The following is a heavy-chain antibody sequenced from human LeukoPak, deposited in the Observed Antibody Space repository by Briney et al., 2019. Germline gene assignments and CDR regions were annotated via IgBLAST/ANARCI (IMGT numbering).Heavy chain of an antibody. CDR2: ILSDGSKE. J-gene: IGHJ4*02. D-gene: IGHD3-22*01. V-gene: IGHV3-33*08. Sequence: GDSLRLSCAASGFTFTKYWMTWVRQAPGKGLEWVAVILSDGSKEFYTDSVKGRFTISRDNSKNTLYLQMNSLRAEDTAVYYCVRGDDRPDNGLDCWGQGTLVTVSS. CDR3: VRGDDRPDNGLDC. CDR1: GFTFTKYW.